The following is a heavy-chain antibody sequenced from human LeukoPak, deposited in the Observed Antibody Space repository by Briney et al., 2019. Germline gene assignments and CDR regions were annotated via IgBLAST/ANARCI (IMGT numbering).Heavy chain of an antibody. CDR3: ARGEDGDYYFQH. V-gene: IGHV4-39*01. D-gene: IGHD4-17*01. CDR2: IYYSGST. J-gene: IGHJ1*01. CDR1: SGSISSSSYY. Sequence: PSETLSLTCTVSSGSISSSSYYWGWIRQPPGKGLEWIGSIYYSGSTYYNPSLKSRVTISVDTSKNQFSLKLSSVTAADTAVYYCARGEDGDYYFQHWGQGTLVTVSS.